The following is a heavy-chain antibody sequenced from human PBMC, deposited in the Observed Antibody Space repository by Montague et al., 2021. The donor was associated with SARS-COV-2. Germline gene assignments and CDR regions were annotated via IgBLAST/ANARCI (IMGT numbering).Heavy chain of an antibody. CDR3: AKDATIFWFERGRGTFDH. CDR1: GFTFNNFG. D-gene: IGHD3-10*01. CDR2: ISYDGSIQ. J-gene: IGHJ4*02. V-gene: IGHV3-30*18. Sequence: SLRLSCAASGFTFNNFGMHWVRQAPGQGLEWVAVISYDGSIQYYADSVKGRFTISRDWSKYTLYLQMSSLRPEDTAVYYCAKDATIFWFERGRGTFDHWGQGTLVAVSS.